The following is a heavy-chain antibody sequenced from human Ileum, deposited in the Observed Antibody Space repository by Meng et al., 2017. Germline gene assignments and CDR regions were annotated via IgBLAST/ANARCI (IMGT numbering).Heavy chain of an antibody. Sequence: GESLKIPCKGSGYSFTNYWVGWVRQRPGKGLEWMGIISPIESDVRYSPSFQGQVTISADKSISTAYLHWSSLKASDIPLYHCARVKTIRYPFDYWGQGTLVTVSS. V-gene: IGHV5-51*01. CDR1: GYSFTNYW. CDR3: ARVKTIRYPFDY. CDR2: ISPIESDV. D-gene: IGHD3-3*01. J-gene: IGHJ4*02.